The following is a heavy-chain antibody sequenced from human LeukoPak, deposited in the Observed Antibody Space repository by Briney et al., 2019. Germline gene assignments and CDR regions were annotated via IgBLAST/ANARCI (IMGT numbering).Heavy chain of an antibody. CDR2: LNPNSGNT. V-gene: IGHV1-8*03. D-gene: IGHD3-3*01. CDR3: ARMEDFWSGSSAFDI. J-gene: IGHJ3*02. CDR1: GYTFTRND. Sequence: ASVKVSCKASGYTFTRNDINWVRQATGQGLEWMGWLNPNSGNTGYAQKFQGRVTITRNTSINTAYMELSSLRSEDTAVYYCARMEDFWSGSSAFDIWGQGTMVTVSS.